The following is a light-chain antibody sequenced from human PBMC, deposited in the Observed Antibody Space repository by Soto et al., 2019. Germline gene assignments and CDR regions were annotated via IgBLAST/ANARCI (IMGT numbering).Light chain of an antibody. CDR2: DAS. V-gene: IGKV3-11*01. CDR1: QSVRSY. J-gene: IGKJ2*01. Sequence: EIVLTQSPATLSLSPGERATLSCRASQSVRSYLAWYQQKPGQAPRLLVYDASNRATGIPARFSGSGSGTDVTLTISSLEPEDFAVYYCQQRSNWPYTFGQGTKLEIK. CDR3: QQRSNWPYT.